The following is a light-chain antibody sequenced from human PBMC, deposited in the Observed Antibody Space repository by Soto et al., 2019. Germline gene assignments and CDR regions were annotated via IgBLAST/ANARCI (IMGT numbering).Light chain of an antibody. CDR3: QQYYNWPPWT. CDR1: QSVSSN. Sequence: EIVMTQSPATLSVSPGERATLSCRASQSVSSNLAWYQQKPGQAPRLLIYGASTRATGIPARFSGSGSGTEFTLTISNLQSEDFAVYYCQQYYNWPPWTFGQGTKVDIK. V-gene: IGKV3-15*01. CDR2: GAS. J-gene: IGKJ1*01.